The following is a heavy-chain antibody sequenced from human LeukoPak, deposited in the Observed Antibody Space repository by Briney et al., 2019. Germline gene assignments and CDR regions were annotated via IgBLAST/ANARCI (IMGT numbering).Heavy chain of an antibody. D-gene: IGHD2-15*01. CDR2: IYPDDSDT. V-gene: IGHV5-51*01. Sequence: GESLKISCQASGYTFTNYWIGWVRQMPGKGLEWMGIIYPDDSDTRYSPPFQGQVTISADKSISTAYLQWSSLKASDTAMYYCARHRADAGYCSAGICYSLEYWGQGTLVTVSS. CDR3: ARHRADAGYCSAGICYSLEY. CDR1: GYTFTNYW. J-gene: IGHJ4*02.